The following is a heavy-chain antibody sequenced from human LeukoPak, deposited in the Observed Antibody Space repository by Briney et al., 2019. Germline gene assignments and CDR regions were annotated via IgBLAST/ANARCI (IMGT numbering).Heavy chain of an antibody. CDR1: GYTFTSYA. CDR2: ISAYNGNT. V-gene: IGHV1-18*01. CDR3: AKLQSGYYGMDV. D-gene: IGHD4-11*01. J-gene: IGHJ6*02. Sequence: ASVKVSCKASGYTFTSYAISWVRQALGQGLEWMGWISAYNGNTNYAQKFQGRVTMTTDTSTSTAYMELRSLRSDDTAVYYCAKLQSGYYGMDVWGQGSTVTASS.